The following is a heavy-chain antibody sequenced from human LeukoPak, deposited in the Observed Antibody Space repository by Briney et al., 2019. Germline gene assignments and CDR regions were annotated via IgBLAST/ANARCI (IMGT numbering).Heavy chain of an antibody. CDR3: ARMNVWNDERVSWFDP. CDR2: IYSAGIS. Sequence: PSETLSLTCSVSHGAISGNYWGWIRQPAGSGLEWIGRIYSAGISNFNPSLRSRVTMSVDTSKNQVSLRLISVTAADTAVYFCARMNVWNDERVSWFDPWGQGILVTVSS. J-gene: IGHJ5*02. CDR1: HGAISGNY. V-gene: IGHV4-4*07. D-gene: IGHD1-1*01.